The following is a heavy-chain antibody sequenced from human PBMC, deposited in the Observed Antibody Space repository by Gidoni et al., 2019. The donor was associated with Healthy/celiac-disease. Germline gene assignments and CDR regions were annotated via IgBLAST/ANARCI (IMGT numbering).Heavy chain of an antibody. Sequence: QVQLVQSGAEVKKPGSSVKVSCKASGGTFSSYTISWVRQAPGQGLEWMGRIIPILGIANYAQKFQGRVTITADKSTSTAYMELSSLRSEDTAVYYCASHSYYYDSSGYSFDYWGQGTLVTVSS. CDR1: GGTFSSYT. V-gene: IGHV1-69*02. CDR3: ASHSYYYDSSGYSFDY. D-gene: IGHD3-22*01. CDR2: IIPILGIA. J-gene: IGHJ4*02.